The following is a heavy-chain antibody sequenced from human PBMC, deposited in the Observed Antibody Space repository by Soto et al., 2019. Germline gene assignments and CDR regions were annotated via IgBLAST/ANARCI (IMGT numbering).Heavy chain of an antibody. D-gene: IGHD6-19*01. CDR2: GYYTGRT. V-gene: IGHV4-59*01. CDR3: ARRVAVPGATIDS. Sequence: SETLALTCSVSGGSIIGSYCSLIRQSPGKGLEWLGYGYYTGRTNYSPALRSRGGISVETSKNECSLRLSSVTAADTAVYFCARRVAVPGATIDSWGQGPQVTVYS. CDR1: GGSIIGSY. J-gene: IGHJ4*02.